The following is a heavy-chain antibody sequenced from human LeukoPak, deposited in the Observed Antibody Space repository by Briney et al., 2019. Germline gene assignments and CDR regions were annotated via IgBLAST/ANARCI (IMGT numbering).Heavy chain of an antibody. CDR2: INPSGGST. D-gene: IGHD5-18*01. J-gene: IGHJ4*02. V-gene: IGHV1-46*01. CDR3: AREIGPIQLHLWGSAFDY. CDR1: GYTFTNYY. Sequence: EASVKVSCKASGYTFTNYYMHWVRQAPGQGLEWMGIINPSGGSTSYAQRFQGRVTMTRDTSTSTVYMELSSLRSEDTAVYYCAREIGPIQLHLWGSAFDYWGQGTLVTVSS.